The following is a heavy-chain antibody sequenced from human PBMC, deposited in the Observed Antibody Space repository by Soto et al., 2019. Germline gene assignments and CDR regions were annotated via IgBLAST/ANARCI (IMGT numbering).Heavy chain of an antibody. CDR2: IYHTGNT. CDR3: ARAGVKRGMTYCSSNSCVYYFDS. D-gene: IGHD2-2*01. J-gene: IGHJ4*02. V-gene: IGHV4-31*03. Sequence: QVQLQESGPGLVKPSQTLSLTCTVSGGSISSDSFYWNWIRQLPGEGLEWIGYIYHTGNTYYNPSLKSRVTMSVDTSKKQSPPDLSSVTAADPAVYSCARAGVKRGMTYCSSNSCVYYFDSWGQGTLVTVSS. CDR1: GGSISSDSFY.